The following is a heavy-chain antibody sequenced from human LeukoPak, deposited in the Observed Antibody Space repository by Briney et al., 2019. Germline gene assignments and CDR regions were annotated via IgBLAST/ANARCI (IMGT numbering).Heavy chain of an antibody. CDR1: AFTFSRST. CDR2: IPYDASSQ. Sequence: PGGSLRLSCAASAFTFSRSTMHWVRQAPDKGLEWVAVIPYDASSQYYADSVKGRFIISRDNSKNTLYLQMNSLRPEDTAVYYCARLETRTRDSFYMDVWGKGTTVTVSS. CDR3: ARLETRTRDSFYMDV. J-gene: IGHJ6*03. V-gene: IGHV3-30*04. D-gene: IGHD1-1*01.